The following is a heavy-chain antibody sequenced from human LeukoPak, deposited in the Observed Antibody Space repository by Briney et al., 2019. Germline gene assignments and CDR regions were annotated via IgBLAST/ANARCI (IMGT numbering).Heavy chain of an antibody. CDR2: IYHSGST. J-gene: IGHJ4*02. D-gene: IGHD6-19*01. Sequence: PSETLSLTCTVSGYSISSGYYWGWIRQPPGKGLEWIGSIYHSGSTYYNPSLKSRVTISVDTSKNQFSLKLSSVTAADTAVYYCASRTAVAGTIGDYWGQGTLVTVSS. V-gene: IGHV4-38-2*02. CDR1: GYSISSGYY. CDR3: ASRTAVAGTIGDY.